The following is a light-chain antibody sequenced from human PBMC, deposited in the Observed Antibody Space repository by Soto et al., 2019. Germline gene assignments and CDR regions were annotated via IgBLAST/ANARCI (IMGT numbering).Light chain of an antibody. Sequence: QAVLTQPPSVSAAPGQKVTISCSGSSANIGSNSVSWYQQLPGTAPKLLIFDNNSRPSGIPDRFSGSKSGTSATLGITGLQTGDEAHYYCGTWDDSLSAGVFGGGTQLTVL. CDR2: DNN. V-gene: IGLV1-51*01. CDR3: GTWDDSLSAGV. J-gene: IGLJ3*02. CDR1: SANIGSNS.